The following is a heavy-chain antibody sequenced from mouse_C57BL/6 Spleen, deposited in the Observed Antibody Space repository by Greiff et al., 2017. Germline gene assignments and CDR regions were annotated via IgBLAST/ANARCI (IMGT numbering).Heavy chain of an antibody. CDR3: ARNWDFLTGMDY. D-gene: IGHD4-1*01. J-gene: IGHJ2*01. Sequence: VHLVESGPGLVQPSQSLSITCTVSGFSLTSYGVHWVRQSPGKGLEWLGVIWSGGSTDYNAAFISRLSISKDNSKIKIFFNMNSRRADDAAIYYYARNWDFLTGMDYWGQGTTLTVSS. V-gene: IGHV2-2*01. CDR2: IWSGGST. CDR1: GFSLTSYG.